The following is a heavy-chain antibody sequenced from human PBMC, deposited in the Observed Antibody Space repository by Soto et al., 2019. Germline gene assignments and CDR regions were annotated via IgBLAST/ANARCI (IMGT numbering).Heavy chain of an antibody. J-gene: IGHJ4*02. CDR1: GGSISSGAYY. CDR2: IYYSGST. D-gene: IGHD1-1*01. V-gene: IGHV4-31*03. CDR3: ARRPPRVHHFEY. Sequence: PSETLSLTCTVSGGSISSGAYYWSWIRQRPGKGLEWIGYIYYSGSTYYNPSLKSRATISVDTSKNQSSLKLSSVTAADTAMYYGARRPPRVHHFEYWGQGTLVIVSS.